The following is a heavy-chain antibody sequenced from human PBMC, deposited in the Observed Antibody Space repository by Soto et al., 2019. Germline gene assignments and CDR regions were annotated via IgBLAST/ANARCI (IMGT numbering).Heavy chain of an antibody. V-gene: IGHV3-74*01. CDR3: ARVTTVTTYYYYYYMDV. CDR1: GFTFSSYW. CDR2: INSDGSST. D-gene: IGHD4-17*01. J-gene: IGHJ6*03. Sequence: GGSLRLSCAASGFTFSSYWMHWVRQAPGKGLVWVSRINSDGSSTSYADSVKGRFTISRDNAKNTLYLQMNSLRAEDTAVYYCARVTTVTTYYYYYYMDVWGKGTTVTVSS.